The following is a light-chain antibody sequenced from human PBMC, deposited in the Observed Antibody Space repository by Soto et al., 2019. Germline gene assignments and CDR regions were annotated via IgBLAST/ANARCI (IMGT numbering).Light chain of an antibody. Sequence: EMVMTQSPATLSVSPGERVTLSCRASESAHRNLAWYQQKPGQGPSLLIYYASTRATAVPDRFTGSGSGTEFTLTISSLQSEDFGVYHCQHYSNWPPTFGPGTKVEIK. J-gene: IGKJ3*01. CDR3: QHYSNWPPT. CDR1: ESAHRN. V-gene: IGKV3D-15*01. CDR2: YAS.